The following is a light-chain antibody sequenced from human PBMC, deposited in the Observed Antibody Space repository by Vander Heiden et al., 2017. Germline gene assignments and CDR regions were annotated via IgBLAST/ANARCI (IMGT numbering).Light chain of an antibody. CDR3: QQYATSPT. CDR1: QSIRSDY. CDR2: DTS. J-gene: IGKJ4*01. Sequence: DIVLTQFPGTLSLSPGERVTLSCRASQSIRSDYLAWYQQKPGQAPRLLIYDTSSRATGIPDKFSGSGSGKDLTLTISRLEAEDVAVYYCQQYATSPTFGGGTKWRSN. V-gene: IGKV3-20*01.